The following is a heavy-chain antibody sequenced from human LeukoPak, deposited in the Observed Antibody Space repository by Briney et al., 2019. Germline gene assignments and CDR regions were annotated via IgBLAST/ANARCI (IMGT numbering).Heavy chain of an antibody. CDR3: AGDSYYDSANLFY. CDR1: GDSIINYY. D-gene: IGHD3-22*01. J-gene: IGHJ4*02. V-gene: IGHV4-4*07. CDR2: INTSGST. Sequence: SETLSLTCTVSGDSIINYYWSWIRQPAGKGLEWIGRINTSGSTNYNPSLTSRVTMSVDTSRDQFSLKLSSVTAADTAVYYCAGDSYYDSANLFYWGQGALVTVSS.